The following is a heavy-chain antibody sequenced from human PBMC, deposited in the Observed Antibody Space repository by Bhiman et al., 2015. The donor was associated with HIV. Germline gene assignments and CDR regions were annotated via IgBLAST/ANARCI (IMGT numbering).Heavy chain of an antibody. Sequence: EVQLLESGGGLVQPGGSLRLSCAASGFTFSSYAMSWVRQAPGKGLEWISYISSSGSTVYYADSVKGRFTISRDNAKNSLYLQMNSLRAEDTAVYYCARYFFYDTSGPDYWGQGTLVTVSS. D-gene: IGHD3-22*01. CDR3: ARYFFYDTSGPDY. V-gene: IGHV3-48*04. CDR2: ISSSGSTV. J-gene: IGHJ4*02. CDR1: GFTFSSYA.